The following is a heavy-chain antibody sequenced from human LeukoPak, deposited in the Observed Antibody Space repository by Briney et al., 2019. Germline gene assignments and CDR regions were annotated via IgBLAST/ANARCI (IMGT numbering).Heavy chain of an antibody. J-gene: IGHJ3*02. CDR1: GGSFSGYY. Sequence: PSETLSLTCAVYGGSFSGYYWSWIRQPPGKGLEWIGEINHSGSTNYNPSLKSRVTISVDTSKNQLSLKLSSVTAADTAVYSCVRHVARAFDIWGQGTKVTVSS. CDR2: INHSGST. CDR3: VRHVARAFDI. V-gene: IGHV4-34*01.